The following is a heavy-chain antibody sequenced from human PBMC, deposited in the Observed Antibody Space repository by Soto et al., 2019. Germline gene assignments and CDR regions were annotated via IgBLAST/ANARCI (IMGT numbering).Heavy chain of an antibody. CDR1: GGPFSSYA. V-gene: IGHV1-69*01. CDR3: ARANPHPHYYDSSGYAN. CDR2: IIPIFGTA. J-gene: IGHJ4*02. D-gene: IGHD3-22*01. Sequence: QVQLVQSGAEVKKPGSSVKVSCKASGGPFSSYAISWVRQAPGQGLEWLGGIIPIFGTANYAQKFQGRVTITADESTSTAYMELSSLRSEDTAVYYCARANPHPHYYDSSGYANWGQGTLVTVSS.